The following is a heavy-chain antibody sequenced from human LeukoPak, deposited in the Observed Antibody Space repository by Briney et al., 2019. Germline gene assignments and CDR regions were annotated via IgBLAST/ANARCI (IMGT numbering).Heavy chain of an antibody. CDR1: GFNFDDYA. Sequence: PGGSLRLSCAVSGFNFDDYAMHWVRQAPGRGLEWVSGINWKTGNGIYADSVKGRSTISRDSAKNSLYLQMSSLRAEDAALYYCTRRAARWQFDLWGRGTLLTVSS. V-gene: IGHV3-9*01. CDR3: TRRAARWQFDL. CDR2: INWKTGNG. J-gene: IGHJ2*01. D-gene: IGHD5-24*01.